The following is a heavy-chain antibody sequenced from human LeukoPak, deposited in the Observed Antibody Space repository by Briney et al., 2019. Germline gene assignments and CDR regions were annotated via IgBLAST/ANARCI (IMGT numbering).Heavy chain of an antibody. V-gene: IGHV3-23*01. Sequence: GSLRLSCAASGFTFSSYAMSWVRQAPGKGLEWVSAISGSGGSTYYADSVKGRFTISRDNPKNTLYLQMNSLRAEDTAVYYCAKRGLASGSPYYFDYWGQGTLVTVSS. D-gene: IGHD3-10*01. J-gene: IGHJ4*02. CDR1: GFTFSSYA. CDR3: AKRGLASGSPYYFDY. CDR2: ISGSGGST.